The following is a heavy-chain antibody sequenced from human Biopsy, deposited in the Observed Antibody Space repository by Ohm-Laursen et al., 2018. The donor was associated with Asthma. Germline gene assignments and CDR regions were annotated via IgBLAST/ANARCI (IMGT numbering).Heavy chain of an antibody. CDR2: ISWNSGNI. Sequence: SLRLSCAASGFSFDDCAMHWVRQAPGKGLEWVSSISWNSGNIDYADSVKGRFTISRDNAKNSLYLQMQGLRPEDTAFYYCAKSADYYDSTDYLDFLGRGTLVTVSS. J-gene: IGHJ4*01. D-gene: IGHD3-22*01. V-gene: IGHV3-9*01. CDR3: AKSADYYDSTDYLDF. CDR1: GFSFDDCA.